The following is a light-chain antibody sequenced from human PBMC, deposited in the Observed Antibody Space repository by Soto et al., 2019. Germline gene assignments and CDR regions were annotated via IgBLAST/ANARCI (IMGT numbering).Light chain of an antibody. CDR1: QSVSSS. V-gene: IGKV3-11*01. Sequence: DIVLTQSPATLSLCPGERATLSCRASQSVSSSLAWYQQKPGQTPRLLIYDASNRATGIPARFNGSGSGTDFTLTVSSLEPEDFAVYYCQQRSNWPLTFGGGTKVEIK. CDR3: QQRSNWPLT. CDR2: DAS. J-gene: IGKJ4*01.